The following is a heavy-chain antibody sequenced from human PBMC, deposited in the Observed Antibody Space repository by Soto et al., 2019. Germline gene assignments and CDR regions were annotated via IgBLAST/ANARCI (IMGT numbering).Heavy chain of an antibody. Sequence: PGGSLRLSCAASGFTFSSYAMHWVRQAPGKGLEWVAVISYDGSNKYYADSVKGRFTISRDNYKNTLYLQMNSLRAEDTAVYYCARETGAAYYYGSGSYFGYFDYWGQGTLVTVSS. D-gene: IGHD3-10*01. CDR1: GFTFSSYA. CDR3: ARETGAAYYYGSGSYFGYFDY. CDR2: ISYDGSNK. V-gene: IGHV3-30-3*01. J-gene: IGHJ4*02.